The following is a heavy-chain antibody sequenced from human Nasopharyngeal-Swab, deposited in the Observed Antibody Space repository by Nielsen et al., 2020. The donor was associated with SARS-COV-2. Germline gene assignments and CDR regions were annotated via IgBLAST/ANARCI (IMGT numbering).Heavy chain of an antibody. J-gene: IGHJ4*02. D-gene: IGHD5-12*01. CDR2: ISSSGSTI. CDR3: ARDNGVATNDY. Sequence: LSLTCAASGFTFSSYEMNWVRQAPGKGLEWVSYISSSGSTIYYADSVKGRFTISRDNAKNSLYLQMNSLRAEDTAVYYCARDNGVATNDYWGQGTLVTVSS. V-gene: IGHV3-48*03. CDR1: GFTFSSYE.